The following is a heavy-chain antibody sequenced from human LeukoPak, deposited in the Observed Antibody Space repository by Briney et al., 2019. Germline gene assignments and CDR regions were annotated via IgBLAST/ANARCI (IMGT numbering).Heavy chain of an antibody. V-gene: IGHV4-61*02. D-gene: IGHD3-3*01. J-gene: IGHJ4*02. CDR1: GGSISSGSYY. Sequence: SQTLSLTCTVSGGSISSGSYYWSWIRQPAGKGLEWIGRIYTSGSTNYNPSLKSRVTISVDTSKNQFSLKLSSVTAADTAVYYCASISFWSGYYSFDYWGQGTLVTVSS. CDR2: IYTSGST. CDR3: ASISFWSGYYSFDY.